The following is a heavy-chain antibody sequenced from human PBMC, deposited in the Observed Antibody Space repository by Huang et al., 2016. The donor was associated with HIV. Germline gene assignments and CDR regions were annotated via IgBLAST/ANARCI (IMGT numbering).Heavy chain of an antibody. V-gene: IGHV1-2*02. CDR2: INPNSGGR. D-gene: IGHD6-13*01. J-gene: IGHJ6*02. Sequence: QVQLVQSGAAVKKPGASVKVSCKFSGYIFTGYYIHWVRQAPGQGLEVMGWINPNSGGRADAPKFQGRVTMTRATCITTAYMDLSRLRSDDTAVYYCVRSADGGSRRRRLDVWGQGTTVTVSS. CDR1: GYIFTGYY. CDR3: VRSADGGSRRRRLDV.